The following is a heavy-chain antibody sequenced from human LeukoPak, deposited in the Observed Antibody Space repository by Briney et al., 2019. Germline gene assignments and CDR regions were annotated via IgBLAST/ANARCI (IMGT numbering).Heavy chain of an antibody. D-gene: IGHD6-13*01. J-gene: IGHJ4*02. CDR3: ARMKAAAGTADY. Sequence: TLSLTCTVSGGSISSGRYYWGWIRQPPGKALEWLARIDWDDDKYYSTSLKTRLTISKDTSKNQVVLTMTNMDPVDTATYYCARMKAAAGTADYWGQGTLVTVSS. CDR1: GGSISSGRYY. V-gene: IGHV2-70*11. CDR2: IDWDDDK.